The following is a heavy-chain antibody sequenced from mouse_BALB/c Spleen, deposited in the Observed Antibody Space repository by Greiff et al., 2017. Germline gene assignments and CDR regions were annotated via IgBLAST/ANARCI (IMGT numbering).Heavy chain of an antibody. Sequence: QVQLKQSGAELVKPGASVKLSCKASGYTFTSYYMYWVKQRPGQGLEWIGVINPGSGGTNYNEKFKGKATLTADKSSSTAYMQLSSLTSDDSAVYFCARSLGFFDYWGQGTTLTVSS. CDR3: ARSLGFFDY. V-gene: IGHV1-54*03. D-gene: IGHD4-1*01. J-gene: IGHJ2*01. CDR1: GYTFTSYY. CDR2: INPGSGGT.